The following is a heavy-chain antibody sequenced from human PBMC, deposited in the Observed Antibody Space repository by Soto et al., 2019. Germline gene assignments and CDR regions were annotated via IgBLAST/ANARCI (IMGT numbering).Heavy chain of an antibody. D-gene: IGHD2-15*01. V-gene: IGHV3-9*01. CDR2: ISWNSGSI. J-gene: IGHJ3*02. Sequence: GGSLRLSCAASGFTFDDYAMHWVRQAPGKGLEWVSGISWNSGSIGYADSVNGRFTISRDNAKNSLYLQMNSLRAEDTALYYCAKEVDDAFDIWGQGTMVTVSS. CDR3: AKEVDDAFDI. CDR1: GFTFDDYA.